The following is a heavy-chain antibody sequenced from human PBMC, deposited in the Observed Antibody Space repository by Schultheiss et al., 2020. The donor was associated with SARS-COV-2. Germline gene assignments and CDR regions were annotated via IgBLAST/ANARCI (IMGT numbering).Heavy chain of an antibody. CDR1: GGSISSYY. CDR2: IFTSGST. Sequence: SQTLSLTCTVSGGSISSYYWSWIRQPAGKGLEWIGRIFTSGSTNYNPSLKSRVTMSVDTSKNQFSLKLSSVTAADTAVYYCARDPLDYYDSLGAFDIWGQGTMVTVSS. CDR3: ARDPLDYYDSLGAFDI. D-gene: IGHD3-22*01. V-gene: IGHV4-4*07. J-gene: IGHJ3*02.